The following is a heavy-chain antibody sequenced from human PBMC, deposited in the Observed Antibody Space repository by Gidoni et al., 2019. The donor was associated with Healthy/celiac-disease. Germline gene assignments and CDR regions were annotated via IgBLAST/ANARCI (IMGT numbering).Heavy chain of an antibody. D-gene: IGHD2-15*01. Sequence: VQLLVSGGGLVQPGGSLRLSCASSGFTFSSYAMSWVRQTPGKGLAWVSAIRGSGGSTYYADSVKGRFTISRDNSKNTLYLQMNSLRAEDTAVYYCAKFGYCSGGSCYSYPDYWGQGTLVTVSS. CDR1: GFTFSSYA. V-gene: IGHV3-23*01. CDR3: AKFGYCSGGSCYSYPDY. J-gene: IGHJ4*02. CDR2: IRGSGGST.